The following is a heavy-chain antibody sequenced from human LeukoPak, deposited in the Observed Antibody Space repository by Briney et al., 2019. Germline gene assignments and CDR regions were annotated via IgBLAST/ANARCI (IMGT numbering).Heavy chain of an antibody. V-gene: IGHV3-21*01. Sequence: GGSLRLSCAASGFTFSSYSMNWVRQAPGKGLEWFSFIDGSSNYLFYADSVKGRFSISRDNAKNSVYLQMNSLRAEDTAVYYCARDLTNWGQGTLVTVSS. J-gene: IGHJ4*02. CDR2: IDGSSNYL. CDR1: GFTFSSYS. D-gene: IGHD1-1*01. CDR3: ARDLTN.